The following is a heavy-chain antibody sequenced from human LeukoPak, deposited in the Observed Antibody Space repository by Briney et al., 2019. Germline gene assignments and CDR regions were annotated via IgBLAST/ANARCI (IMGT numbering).Heavy chain of an antibody. J-gene: IGHJ4*02. D-gene: IGHD1-7*01. CDR1: GAAISDYF. CDR3: ARSPSTIGWNWGYYFDF. Sequence: PETLSLTCTVSGAAISDYFWSWIRQPAGKDLEWIGRISTTGSTYFDPSLQSRVRMSVDSSKTHFSLRLSSVTAADTAVYYCARSPSTIGWNWGYYFDFWGQGHLVTVSS. CDR2: ISTTGST. V-gene: IGHV4-4*07.